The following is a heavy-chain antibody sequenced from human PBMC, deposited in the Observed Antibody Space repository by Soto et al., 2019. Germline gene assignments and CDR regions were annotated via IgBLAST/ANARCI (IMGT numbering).Heavy chain of an antibody. Sequence: EEQVLESGGGSAQPGGSLRLSCAASGFTFSNYGMTWVRQAPGKGLEWVSSINPRGIDTKYADSVKGRFTIARDNSKNMMYLQMNNLRAEDTAVCYCATGGAYCYDDCTRAYWGHGTQVTVSS. V-gene: IGHV3-23*01. J-gene: IGHJ4*01. CDR3: ATGGAYCYDDCTRAY. D-gene: IGHD2-21*02. CDR1: GFTFSNYG. CDR2: INPRGIDT.